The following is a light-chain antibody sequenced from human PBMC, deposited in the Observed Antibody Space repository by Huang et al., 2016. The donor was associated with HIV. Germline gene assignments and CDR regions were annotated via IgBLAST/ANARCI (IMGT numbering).Light chain of an antibody. CDR1: QSVSSN. V-gene: IGKV3-15*01. CDR3: QQYNNWPPVT. Sequence: IVMTQSPGTLSVSPGERATLSCRASQSVSSNLAWYQQKPGQAPRLLIYDASSRAAGIPARFSGSRSGTEFTLTISSLQYEDFAVYSCQQYNNWPPVTFGPGTKVDIK. J-gene: IGKJ3*01. CDR2: DAS.